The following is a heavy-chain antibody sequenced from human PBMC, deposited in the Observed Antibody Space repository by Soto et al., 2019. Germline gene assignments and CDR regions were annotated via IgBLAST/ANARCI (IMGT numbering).Heavy chain of an antibody. Sequence: GGSLRLSCAASGFTFSSHWMHWVRQAPGKGLVWVSRINVDGSSTAYADSVKGRFTISRDNAKNTLYLQMNSLRAEDTAVYYCARDLSWNQADYWGQGTLVTVS. CDR3: ARDLSWNQADY. J-gene: IGHJ4*02. V-gene: IGHV3-74*01. CDR1: GFTFSSHW. CDR2: INVDGSST. D-gene: IGHD1-1*01.